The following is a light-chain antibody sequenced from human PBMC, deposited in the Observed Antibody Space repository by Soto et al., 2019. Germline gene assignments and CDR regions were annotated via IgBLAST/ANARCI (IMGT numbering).Light chain of an antibody. CDR2: ADS. J-gene: IGKJ5*01. CDR1: QSVSGY. CDR3: PQRYNWPIT. V-gene: IGKV3-11*01. Sequence: EIVLTHSPATLSLSPRETATLSCRASQSVSGYIGWYQQKPGQAPRLLIYADSNRATGIPARFSGSGSGTDFTLTISSLEPEDFSVYCCPQRYNWPITFGQGTRLEIK.